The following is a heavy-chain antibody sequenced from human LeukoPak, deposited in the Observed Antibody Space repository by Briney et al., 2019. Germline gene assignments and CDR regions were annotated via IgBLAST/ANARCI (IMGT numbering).Heavy chain of an antibody. J-gene: IGHJ6*03. CDR2: ISSSGSTI. Sequence: GGSLRHSCAASGFTFSSYEMNWVRQAPGKGLEWVSYISSSGSTIYYADSVKGRFTISRDNAKNSLYLQMNSLRAEDTAVYYCARTYYYDSSGYYLWGPYYYYYMDVWGKGTTVTISS. V-gene: IGHV3-48*03. CDR3: ARTYYYDSSGYYLWGPYYYYYMDV. CDR1: GFTFSSYE. D-gene: IGHD3-22*01.